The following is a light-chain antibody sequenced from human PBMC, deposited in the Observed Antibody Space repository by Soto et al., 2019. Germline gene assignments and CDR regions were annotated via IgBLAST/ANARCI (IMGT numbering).Light chain of an antibody. CDR3: QQYNDWPLT. V-gene: IGKV3-15*01. J-gene: IGKJ5*01. CDR2: GAS. Sequence: PGDRVTLSCRASQSVGSDLAWYQQKPGQAPRLLIYGASTRATGIPARFSGSGSGTEFTLTISGLQSEDFGIYYCQQYNDWPLTFGQGTRLEIK. CDR1: QSVGSD.